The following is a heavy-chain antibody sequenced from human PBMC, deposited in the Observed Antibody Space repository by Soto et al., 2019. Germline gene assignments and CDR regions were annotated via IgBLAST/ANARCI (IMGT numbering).Heavy chain of an antibody. V-gene: IGHV1-18*01. CDR2: ISAYNGNT. J-gene: IGHJ4*02. CDR1: GYTKTGDL. Sequence: APVKGACKASGYTKTGDLISWVRKAQGQGLEWMGWISAYNGNTNYAQKLQGRVTMTTDTSTSTAYMELRSLRSDDTAVYYCARGADRDKVTDLVYWGQGTLVTVSS. D-gene: IGHD2-21*02. CDR3: ARGADRDKVTDLVY.